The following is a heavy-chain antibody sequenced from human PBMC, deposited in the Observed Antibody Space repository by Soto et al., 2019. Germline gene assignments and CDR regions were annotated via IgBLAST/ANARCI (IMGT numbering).Heavy chain of an antibody. D-gene: IGHD6-6*01. CDR2: ISSNGVGT. Sequence: EVQLAESGGGLAQPGGSLRLSCAASGFTLSGYAMDWVRQAPGKGLEYVSGISSNGVGTYYANSVQGRFTISRDNSKKTGYLQMGSLIPEDMAVYYCARRARPDFYYMDVWGKGTTVTVSS. J-gene: IGHJ6*03. V-gene: IGHV3-64*01. CDR1: GFTLSGYA. CDR3: ARRARPDFYYMDV.